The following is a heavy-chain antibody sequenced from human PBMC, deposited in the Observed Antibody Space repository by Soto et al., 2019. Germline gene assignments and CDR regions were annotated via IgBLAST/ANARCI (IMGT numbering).Heavy chain of an antibody. CDR2: IYYIGNS. D-gene: IGHD4-17*01. CDR1: GGSISPYY. V-gene: IGHV4-59*08. Sequence: SETLSLTCTVSGGSISPYYWSWTRQPPEKGLEWIGNIYYIGNSNYNPSLKSRVTISLDTSKNQFSLKLSSVTAADTAVYYCARLNYGDFQLYYFDYWGQGTLVTVSS. J-gene: IGHJ4*02. CDR3: ARLNYGDFQLYYFDY.